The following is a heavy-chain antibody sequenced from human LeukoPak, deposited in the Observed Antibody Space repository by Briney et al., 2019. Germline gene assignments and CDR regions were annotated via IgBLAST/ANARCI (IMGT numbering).Heavy chain of an antibody. V-gene: IGHV3-11*06. D-gene: IGHD2-15*01. J-gene: IGHJ4*02. CDR1: GFTFSDYY. CDR3: ASRAVVAATPFDY. Sequence: GGSLRLSCAASGFTFSDYYMSWIRQAPGKGLEWVSYISSSSSYIYYADSVKGRFTISRDNTKNSLYLQMNSLRAEDTAVYYCASRAVVAATPFDYWGQGTLVTVSS. CDR2: ISSSSSYI.